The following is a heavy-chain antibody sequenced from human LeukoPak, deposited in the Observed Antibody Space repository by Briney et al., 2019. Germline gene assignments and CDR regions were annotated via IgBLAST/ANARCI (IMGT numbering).Heavy chain of an antibody. V-gene: IGHV3-30-3*01. CDR3: ANSDQVPAMAFDI. CDR2: ISYDGSNK. J-gene: IGHJ3*02. Sequence: GRSLRLSCAASGFTFRNYAMHWVRQAPGEGPEWVAFISYDGSNKYYTDSVQGRFTISRDNSKNTLYLQMNSLRAEDTAVYYCANSDQVPAMAFDIWGQGTMVTVSS. CDR1: GFTFRNYA. D-gene: IGHD2-2*01.